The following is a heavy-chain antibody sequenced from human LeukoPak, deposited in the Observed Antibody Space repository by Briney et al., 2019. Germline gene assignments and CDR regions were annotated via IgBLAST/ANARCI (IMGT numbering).Heavy chain of an antibody. CDR1: GFTFSDHY. D-gene: IGHD1-26*01. CDR3: ARDTEWEPGAFDI. V-gene: IGHV3-72*01. J-gene: IGHJ3*02. CDR2: TRNKANSYTT. Sequence: GGSLRLSCAASGFTFSDHYMDWGRQAPGKGLEWVGRTRNKANSYTTEYAASVKGRFTISRDDSKNSLYLQMNSLKTEDTAVYYCARDTEWEPGAFDIWGQGTMVTVSS.